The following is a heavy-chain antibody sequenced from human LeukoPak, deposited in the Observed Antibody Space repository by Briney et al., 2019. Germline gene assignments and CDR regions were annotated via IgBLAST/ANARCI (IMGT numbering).Heavy chain of an antibody. CDR1: GFTFSSYE. CDR2: ISSSGSTI. D-gene: IGHD2-2*01. CDR3: ARGSSVYCSSTSCYDGFSSWFDP. Sequence: GGSLRLSCAASGFTFSSYEMNWVRQAPGKGLEGVSYISSSGSTIYYADSVKGRFTISRDNAKNSLYMQMNSLRAEDTAVYYCARGSSVYCSSTSCYDGFSSWFDPWGQGTLVTVSS. J-gene: IGHJ5*02. V-gene: IGHV3-48*03.